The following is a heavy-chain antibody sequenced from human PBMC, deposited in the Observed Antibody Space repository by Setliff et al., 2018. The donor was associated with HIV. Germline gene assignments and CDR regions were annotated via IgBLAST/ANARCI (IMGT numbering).Heavy chain of an antibody. CDR1: GDSVSSRSYY. CDR3: ARYSPRGYTLTGPY. CDR2: IYYSGST. Sequence: PSETLSLTCTVSGDSVSSRSYYWSWIRQPPGKGLEWTGYIYYSGSTNYNPSLKSRVTISLDTSKIQSSLKLTSVAAADTAVYYCARYSPRGYTLTGPYWGQGTLVTVSS. V-gene: IGHV4-61*01. D-gene: IGHD6-25*01. J-gene: IGHJ4*02.